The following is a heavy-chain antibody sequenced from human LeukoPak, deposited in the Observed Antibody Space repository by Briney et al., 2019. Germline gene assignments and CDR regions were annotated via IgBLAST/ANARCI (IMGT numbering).Heavy chain of an antibody. J-gene: IGHJ6*03. CDR3: ARGVSRGYSYGRYYMDV. V-gene: IGHV4-59*01. CDR1: GGSISSYY. D-gene: IGHD5-18*01. CDR2: IYYSGST. Sequence: SETLSLTCTVSGGSISSYYWSWIRQPPGKGLEWIGYIYYSGSTNYNPSLKSRVTISVDTSKNQFSLKLSSVTAADTAVYYCARGVSRGYSYGRYYMDVWGKGTTVTISS.